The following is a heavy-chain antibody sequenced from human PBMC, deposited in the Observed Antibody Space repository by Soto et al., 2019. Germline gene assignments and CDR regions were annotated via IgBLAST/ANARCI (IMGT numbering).Heavy chain of an antibody. CDR3: ARRRYCSGGDSCPGAFDI. CDR2: IYYSGST. V-gene: IGHV4-39*01. Sequence: QLQLQESGPGLVKPSETLSLTCTVSGGSISSSDYYWGWIRQPPGKGLEWIGSIYYSGSTYYNPSLKSRVTLSVDTSKNQSSLKLRSVTAADTAVYYCARRRYCSGGDSCPGAFDIWGQGTRVTVSS. D-gene: IGHD2-15*01. J-gene: IGHJ3*02. CDR1: GGSISSSDYY.